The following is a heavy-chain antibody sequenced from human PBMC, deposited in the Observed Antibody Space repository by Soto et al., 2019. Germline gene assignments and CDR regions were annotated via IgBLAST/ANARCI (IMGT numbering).Heavy chain of an antibody. Sequence: GASVNVSCNASGYTFTGYYMHWVRQAPGQGLEWMGWINPNSGGTNYAQKFQGWVTMTRDTSISTAYMELSRLRSDDTAVYYCAREHHSMVRGVPYYYGMDVWGQGTTVTVSS. CDR1: GYTFTGYY. J-gene: IGHJ6*02. D-gene: IGHD3-10*01. CDR3: AREHHSMVRGVPYYYGMDV. V-gene: IGHV1-2*04. CDR2: INPNSGGT.